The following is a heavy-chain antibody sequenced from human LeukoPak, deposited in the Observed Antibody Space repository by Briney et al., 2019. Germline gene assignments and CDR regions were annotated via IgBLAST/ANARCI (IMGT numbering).Heavy chain of an antibody. CDR3: ATDDYGFDY. CDR2: IKQAESER. D-gene: IGHD4-17*01. V-gene: IGHV3-7*01. J-gene: IGHJ4*02. CDR1: GFSISNYW. Sequence: PGGSLRLSCAGSGFSISNYWMSWVRQAPGKGLEWVANIKQAESERFYVDSVKDRLIISRENAENSVYLQMNGLRDEDTAVYYCATDDYGFDYWGQGTLVTVSS.